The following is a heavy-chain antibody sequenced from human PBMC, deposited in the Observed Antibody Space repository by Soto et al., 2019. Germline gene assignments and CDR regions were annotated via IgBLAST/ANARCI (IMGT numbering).Heavy chain of an antibody. V-gene: IGHV1-46*01. Sequence: ASVXVAFKASGYTVTIYYMHYFRQAPGQGLDWIGIINPSGVSTRYAQKFQGRVTMTRDTSTSTVYMELSSLRSEETAVYYCASGWCGDRYTSEDWLETWGQRPLVNVYS. J-gene: IGHJ5*02. CDR3: ASGWCGDRYTSEDWLET. CDR2: INPSGVST. CDR1: GYTVTIYY. D-gene: IGHD2-21*02.